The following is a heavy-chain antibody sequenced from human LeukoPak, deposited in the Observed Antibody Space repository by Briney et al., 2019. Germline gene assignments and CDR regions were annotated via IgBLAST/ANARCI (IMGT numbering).Heavy chain of an antibody. CDR2: IYYSGST. V-gene: IGHV4-39*06. CDR1: AGFISSSSYY. Sequence: SETLSLTSTVSAGFISSSSYYWGWIRQPPGKGLEWIGSIYYSGSTYYNPSLKSRVTISVAPSKNHFTLDLSSVTAADTAVYYCARDRSSSWYKDFDYWGQGTLVTVSS. J-gene: IGHJ4*02. CDR3: ARDRSSSWYKDFDY. D-gene: IGHD6-13*01.